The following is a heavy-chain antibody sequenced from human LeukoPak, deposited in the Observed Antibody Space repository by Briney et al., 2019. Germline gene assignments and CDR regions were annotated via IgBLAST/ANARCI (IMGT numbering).Heavy chain of an antibody. D-gene: IGHD3-10*01. CDR2: INPSGGST. V-gene: IGHV1-46*01. J-gene: IGHJ5*02. CDR3: ATDMGSGSQVWFDP. Sequence: ASVKVSCKASGYTFTSYYMHWVRQAPGQGLEWMGIINPSGGSTSYAQKFQGRVSMTRDMSTSTFYMELSSLRSEDTAIYYCATDMGSGSQVWFDPWGQGTLVTVSS. CDR1: GYTFTSYY.